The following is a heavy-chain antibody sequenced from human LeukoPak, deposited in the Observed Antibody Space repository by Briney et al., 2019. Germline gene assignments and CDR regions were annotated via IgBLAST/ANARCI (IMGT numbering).Heavy chain of an antibody. CDR3: ARVLSPYDILTGYYIFYGMDV. Sequence: GGSLRLSCAASGFTFSSYAMHWVRQAPGKGLEWVAVISYDGSNKYYADSVKGRFTISRDNSKNTLYLQMNSLRAEDTAVYYCARVLSPYDILTGYYIFYGMDVWGQGTTVTVCS. V-gene: IGHV3-30*04. CDR2: ISYDGSNK. D-gene: IGHD3-9*01. J-gene: IGHJ6*02. CDR1: GFTFSSYA.